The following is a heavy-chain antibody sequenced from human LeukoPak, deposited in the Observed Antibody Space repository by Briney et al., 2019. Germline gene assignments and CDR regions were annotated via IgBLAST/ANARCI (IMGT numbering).Heavy chain of an antibody. Sequence: SVKVSCKASGFTFTSSAMQWVRQARGQRLEWIGWIVVGSGNTNYAQKFQERVTITRDMSTSTAYMELSSLRSEDTAVYYCAVYCGSFSRAFDIWGQGTMVTVSS. CDR2: IVVGSGNT. CDR3: AVYCGSFSRAFDI. D-gene: IGHD1-26*01. CDR1: GFTFTSSA. V-gene: IGHV1-58*02. J-gene: IGHJ3*02.